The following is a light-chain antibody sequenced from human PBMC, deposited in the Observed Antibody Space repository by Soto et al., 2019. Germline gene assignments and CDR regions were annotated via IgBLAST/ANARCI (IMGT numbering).Light chain of an antibody. CDR3: GSWDSSLSADV. Sequence: QSVLTHPPSVSAAPGQKVTISCSGSSSNIWGNSLSWYQQLPGPAPKLLIYDDNKRPSGIPDRCSGSKSGTSATLGITGFQTGYEAEYYCGSWDSSLSADVFGTGTKVTVL. CDR2: DDN. V-gene: IGLV1-51*01. J-gene: IGLJ1*01. CDR1: SSNIWGNS.